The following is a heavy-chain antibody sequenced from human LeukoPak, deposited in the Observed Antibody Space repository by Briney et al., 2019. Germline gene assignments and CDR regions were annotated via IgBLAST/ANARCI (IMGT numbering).Heavy chain of an antibody. D-gene: IGHD4-17*01. V-gene: IGHV4-59*12. Sequence: SETLSLTCTVSGGSISSYYWSWIRQPPGKGLEWIGYIYYSGSTNYNPSLKSRVTISVDKSKNQFSLKLSSVTAADTAVYYCARDYGDYSFDYWGQGTLVTVSS. CDR3: ARDYGDYSFDY. CDR1: GGSISSYY. J-gene: IGHJ4*02. CDR2: IYYSGST.